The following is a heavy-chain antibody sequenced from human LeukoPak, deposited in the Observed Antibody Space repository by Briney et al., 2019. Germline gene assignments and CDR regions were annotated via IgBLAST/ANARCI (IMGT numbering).Heavy chain of an antibody. CDR2: NYYSGST. Sequence: SETLSLTCTVSGGSISSNSYYWGWIPQPPGKGLEWIGSNYYSGSTYYNPSLKSRVTISEDTSKKQFSLKLSSMTAADTAVYYCARNSPIAAAGIAFVDYWGQGTLVTVSS. J-gene: IGHJ4*02. CDR1: GGSISSNSYY. D-gene: IGHD6-13*01. V-gene: IGHV4-39*07. CDR3: ARNSPIAAAGIAFVDY.